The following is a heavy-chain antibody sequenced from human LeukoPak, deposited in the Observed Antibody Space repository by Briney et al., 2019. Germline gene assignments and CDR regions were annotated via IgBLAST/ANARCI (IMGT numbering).Heavy chain of an antibody. Sequence: GSLKVSCKASLYTFTGYYIHWGRHAPGQGLEWIGKINSNSGGTNYAQKFQGRDTMTRDTSISTVYMEQSRLTSDDTAVYYCARFEGYRSSWAYFYYWGQGTLLTVSS. CDR3: ARFEGYRSSWAYFYY. V-gene: IGHV1-2*02. D-gene: IGHD6-13*01. CDR2: INSNSGGT. CDR1: LYTFTGYY. J-gene: IGHJ4*02.